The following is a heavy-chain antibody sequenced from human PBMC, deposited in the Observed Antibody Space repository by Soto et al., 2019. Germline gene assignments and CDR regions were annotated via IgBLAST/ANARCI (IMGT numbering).Heavy chain of an antibody. J-gene: IGHJ4*02. CDR2: MFYSGST. CDR1: GASISSGRSY. D-gene: IGHD7-27*01. CDR3: ARALLVAGDLDY. V-gene: IGHV4-31*03. Sequence: PSETLSLTCTVSGASISSGRSYWSWIRQHPGKGLEWIGYMFYSGSTYYHPSLKSRVNISADTSKNQFSLRLTSVTPADTAVDYCARALLVAGDLDYWGQGTLVTAPQ.